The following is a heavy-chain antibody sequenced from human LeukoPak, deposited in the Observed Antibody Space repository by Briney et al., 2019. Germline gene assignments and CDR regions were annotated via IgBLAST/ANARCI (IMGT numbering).Heavy chain of an antibody. CDR3: ANPTPRVVVVPAALDY. CDR2: IIPIFGTA. J-gene: IGHJ4*02. CDR1: GGTFSSYA. Sequence: SVKVSCKASGGTFSSYAISWVRQAPGQGLEWMGGIIPIFGTANYAQKFQGRVTITADESTSTAYKELSSLRSEDTAVYYCANPTPRVVVVPAALDYWGQGTLVTVSS. V-gene: IGHV1-69*13. D-gene: IGHD2-2*01.